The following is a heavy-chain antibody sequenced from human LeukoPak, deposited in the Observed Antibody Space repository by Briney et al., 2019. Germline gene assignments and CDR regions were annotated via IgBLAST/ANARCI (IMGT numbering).Heavy chain of an antibody. J-gene: IGHJ5*02. V-gene: IGHV3-30*18. CDR3: AKDPSHGGNSGPPSETWIDP. CDR2: ISYDGSSR. Sequence: GRSLRLSCVASGFTFSGYGMHWVRQAPGKGLEWVAFISYDGSSRSYVDSVKGRFTISRDNSNNTLSLQMNSLRVEDTAVYYCAKDPSHGGNSGPPSETWIDPWGQGTLVIVSS. D-gene: IGHD4-23*01. CDR1: GFTFSGYG.